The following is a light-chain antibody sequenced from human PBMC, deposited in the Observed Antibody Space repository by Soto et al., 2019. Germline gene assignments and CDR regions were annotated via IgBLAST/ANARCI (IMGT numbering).Light chain of an antibody. CDR3: SSYTSSSTLGV. CDR1: SSDVGGYNY. CDR2: DVE. Sequence: QSALTQPASVSGSPGQSITISCTGTSSDVGGYNYVSWFQHHPGKAPKLIIYDVENRPSGVSYRFSGSKSGNTASLTISGLQAEDEADYFCSSYTSSSTLGVFGTGTKLTVL. J-gene: IGLJ1*01. V-gene: IGLV2-14*03.